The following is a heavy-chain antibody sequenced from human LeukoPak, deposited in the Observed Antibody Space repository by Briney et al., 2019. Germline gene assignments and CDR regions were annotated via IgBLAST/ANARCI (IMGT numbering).Heavy chain of an antibody. D-gene: IGHD3-3*01. J-gene: IGHJ3*01. Sequence: ASVKVSCKASGGTFSSYAISWVRQAPGQGLEWMGGIIPIFGTANYAQKFQGRVTITADESTSTAYMELSSLRAEDTAVYYCAGDGSFWSGFHAFDLWGQGTVVTVSS. V-gene: IGHV1-69*13. CDR1: GGTFSSYA. CDR3: AGDGSFWSGFHAFDL. CDR2: IIPIFGTA.